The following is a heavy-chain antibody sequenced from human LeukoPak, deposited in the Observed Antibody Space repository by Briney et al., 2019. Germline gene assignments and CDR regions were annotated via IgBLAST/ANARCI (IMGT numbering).Heavy chain of an antibody. CDR2: IKQYGSET. CDR1: GFTFSTYW. CDR3: ARDGRALLRDFDY. D-gene: IGHD1-26*01. Sequence: GGSLRLSCAASGFTFSTYWMSWVRQAPGKGLEWVANIKQYGSETYYVDSVRGRFTISRDDAKSSLFLQMNSLRAEDTGVYYCARDGRALLRDFDYWGQGTLVTVSS. V-gene: IGHV3-7*01. J-gene: IGHJ4*02.